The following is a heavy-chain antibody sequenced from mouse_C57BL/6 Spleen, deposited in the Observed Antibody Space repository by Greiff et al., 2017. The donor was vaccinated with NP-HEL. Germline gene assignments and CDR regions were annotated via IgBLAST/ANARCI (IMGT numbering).Heavy chain of an antibody. CDR2: IDPENGDT. J-gene: IGHJ3*01. CDR3: TISYSAFAY. Sequence: EVKLVESGAELVRPGASVKLSCTASGFNIKDDYMHWVKQRPEQGLEWIGWIDPENGDTEYASKFQGKATITADTSSNTAYLQLSSLTSEDTAVYYCTISYSAFAYWGQGTLVTVSA. V-gene: IGHV14-4*01. CDR1: GFNIKDDY. D-gene: IGHD2-12*01.